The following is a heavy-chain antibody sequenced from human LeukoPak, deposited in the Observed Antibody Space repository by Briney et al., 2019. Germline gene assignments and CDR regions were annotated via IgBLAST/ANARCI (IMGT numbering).Heavy chain of an antibody. Sequence: GGSLRLSCAASGFIFNNFGLIWVRQAPGKGLEWVSAISNDGGGTTYADFVKGRFTISRDNSKNTLFLQMNSLRAEDTALYYCAKGSSGYFADLWGQGTLVTVSS. CDR2: ISNDGGGT. D-gene: IGHD3-22*01. CDR3: AKGSSGYFADL. V-gene: IGHV3-23*01. J-gene: IGHJ5*02. CDR1: GFIFNNFG.